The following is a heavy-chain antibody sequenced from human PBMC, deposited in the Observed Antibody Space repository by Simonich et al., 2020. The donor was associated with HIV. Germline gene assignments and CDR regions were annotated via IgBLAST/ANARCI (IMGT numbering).Heavy chain of an antibody. CDR1: GYTFTGYY. V-gene: IGHV1-2*02. D-gene: IGHD2-15*01. Sequence: QVHLVQSGAEVKKPGASVKVSCKASGYTFTGYYMHWHRQAPGQGLEWMGWINPKSGDTNFVEKFQGRVTMTRDTSISTAYMELSRLIFDDTAVYYCARGPRGGYFDYWGQGTQVTVSS. CDR3: ARGPRGGYFDY. J-gene: IGHJ4*02. CDR2: INPKSGDT.